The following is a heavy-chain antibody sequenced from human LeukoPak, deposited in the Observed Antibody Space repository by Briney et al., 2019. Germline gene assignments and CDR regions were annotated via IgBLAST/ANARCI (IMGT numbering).Heavy chain of an antibody. D-gene: IGHD3-22*01. CDR1: GFTFSSYA. J-gene: IGHJ4*02. CDR2: IYSGGST. V-gene: IGHV3-53*01. Sequence: GGSLRLSCAASGFTFSSYAMSWVRQAPGKGLEWVSVIYSGGSTYYADSVKGRFTISRDNSKNTLYLQMNSLRAEDTAVYYCATLPSFYYDSSGYSLYWGQGTLVTVSS. CDR3: ATLPSFYYDSSGYSLY.